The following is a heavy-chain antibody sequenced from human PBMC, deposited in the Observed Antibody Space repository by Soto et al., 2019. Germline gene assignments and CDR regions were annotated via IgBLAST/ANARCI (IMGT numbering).Heavy chain of an antibody. V-gene: IGHV3-53*01. Sequence: GSLRLSCAASGFTVSSNYMSWVRQAPGKGLEWVSVIYSGGSTYYADSVKGRFTISRDNSKNTLYLQMNSLRAEDTAVYYCARDLKVRCSSTSCYDAFDIWGQGTMVTVSS. CDR1: GFTVSSNY. CDR3: ARDLKVRCSSTSCYDAFDI. D-gene: IGHD2-2*01. J-gene: IGHJ3*02. CDR2: IYSGGST.